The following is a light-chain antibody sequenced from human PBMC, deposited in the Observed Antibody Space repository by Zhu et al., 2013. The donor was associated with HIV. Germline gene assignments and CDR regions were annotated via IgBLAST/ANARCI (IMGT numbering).Light chain of an antibody. CDR1: QGISSS. Sequence: DIQLTQSPSFLSASVGDRVTITCRASQGISSSLAWYQQKPGKAPKLLIYGASTLQSGVSSRFSGSGSGTEFTLTIRSLQPEDFTTFYCQQFNSYPLTFGGGTKVEIK. J-gene: IGKJ4*01. V-gene: IGKV1-9*01. CDR3: QQFNSYPLT. CDR2: GAS.